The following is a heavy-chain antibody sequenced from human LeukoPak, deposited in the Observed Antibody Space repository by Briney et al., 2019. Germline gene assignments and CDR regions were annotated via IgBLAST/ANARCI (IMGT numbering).Heavy chain of an antibody. Sequence: PSETLSLACAVYGGSFSGYYWSWIRQPPGKGLEWIGEINHSVSTNYNPSLKSRVTISVDTSKNQFSLKLSSVTAADTAVYYCARGRVYYYGSGSYYNVTEEQDYWGQGTLVTVSS. CDR3: ARGRVYYYGSGSYYNVTEEQDY. CDR2: INHSVST. CDR1: GGSFSGYY. D-gene: IGHD3-10*01. J-gene: IGHJ4*02. V-gene: IGHV4-34*01.